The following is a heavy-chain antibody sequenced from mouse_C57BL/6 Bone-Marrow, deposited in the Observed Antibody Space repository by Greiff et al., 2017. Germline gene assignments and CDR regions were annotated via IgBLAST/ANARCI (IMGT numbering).Heavy chain of an antibody. Sequence: QVQLQQPGAELVMPGASVKLSCKASGYTFPSYWMHWVKQRPGQGLEWIGEIDPSDSYTNYNPKFKGKSTLTVDKSSSTAYMQRSSLKSDDSAVYYCARAGYSLDWFAYWGQGTLVTVSA. CDR3: ARAGYSLDWFAY. D-gene: IGHD2-12*01. CDR1: GYTFPSYW. CDR2: IDPSDSYT. V-gene: IGHV1-69*01. J-gene: IGHJ3*01.